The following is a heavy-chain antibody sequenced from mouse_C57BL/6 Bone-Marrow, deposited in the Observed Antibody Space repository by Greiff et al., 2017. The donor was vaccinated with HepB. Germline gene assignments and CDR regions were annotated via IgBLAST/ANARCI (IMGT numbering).Heavy chain of an antibody. D-gene: IGHD1-1*01. J-gene: IGHJ1*03. V-gene: IGHV1-76*01. CDR3: ARLEPIITTVVADFDV. CDR2: IYPGGGNT. Sequence: QVQLQQSGAELVRPGASVKLSCKASGYTFTDYYINWVKQRPGQGLEWIARIYPGGGNTYYNEKFKGKATLTAEKSSSTAYMQLSSLTSEDSAVYFCARLEPIITTVVADFDVWGTGTTVTVSS. CDR1: GYTFTDYY.